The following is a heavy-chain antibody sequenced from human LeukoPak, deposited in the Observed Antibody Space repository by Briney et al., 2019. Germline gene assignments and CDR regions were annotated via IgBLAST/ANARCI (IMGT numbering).Heavy chain of an antibody. CDR1: GYTFTTYY. D-gene: IGHD2-15*01. Sequence: ASVKVSCKASGYTFTTYYIHWVRQAPGQGLEWMGVINPSGGGTSYAQKFQGRVTMIRDTSTSTVYMELSSLKSDDRAVYYCARSGRVATLTGYFDYGGRGPLVTVSS. CDR2: INPSGGGT. J-gene: IGHJ4*02. CDR3: ARSGRVATLTGYFDY. V-gene: IGHV1-46*01.